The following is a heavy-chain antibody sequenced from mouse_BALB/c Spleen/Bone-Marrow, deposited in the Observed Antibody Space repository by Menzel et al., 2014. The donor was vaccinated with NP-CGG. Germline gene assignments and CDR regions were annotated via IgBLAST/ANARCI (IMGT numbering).Heavy chain of an antibody. D-gene: IGHD1-2*01. J-gene: IGHJ4*01. CDR3: ASATTATYYAMDY. Sequence: EVQRVESGAEPVKPGASVKLSCTASGFNIKDTYMHWVKQRPEQGLEWIGRIDPANGNTKYDPKFQGKATITTDTSSNTAYLQVSSLTSEDTAVYYCASATTATYYAMDYWGQGTSVTVSS. CDR1: GFNIKDTY. V-gene: IGHV14-3*02. CDR2: IDPANGNT.